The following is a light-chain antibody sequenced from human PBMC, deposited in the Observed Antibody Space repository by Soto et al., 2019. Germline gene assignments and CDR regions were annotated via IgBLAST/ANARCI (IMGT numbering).Light chain of an antibody. Sequence: QTVVTQEPSLTVSPGGTVTLTCGSSTGAVTSGHYPYWFQQKPGQAPRTLIYDXXXXHSWTPARFSGSLLGGKAALTLSGXXXXXXXEYYCLLSYSGARVFGGGTKLTVL. J-gene: IGLJ2*01. V-gene: IGLV7-46*01. CDR1: TGAVTSGHY. CDR2: DXX. CDR3: LLSYSGARV.